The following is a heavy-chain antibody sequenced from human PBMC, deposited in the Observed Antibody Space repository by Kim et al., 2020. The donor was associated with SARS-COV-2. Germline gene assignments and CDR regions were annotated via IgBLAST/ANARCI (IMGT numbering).Heavy chain of an antibody. CDR3: ARDGGNYYGSGRLASSQSSYYYYGMDV. D-gene: IGHD3-10*01. V-gene: IGHV1-69*13. CDR2: IIPIFGTA. J-gene: IGHJ6*02. CDR1: GGTFSSYA. Sequence: SVKVSCKASGGTFSSYAISWVRQAPGQGLEWMGGIIPIFGTANYAQKFQGRVTITADESTSTAYMELSSLRSEDTAVYYCARDGGNYYGSGRLASSQSSYYYYGMDVWGQGTTVTVSS.